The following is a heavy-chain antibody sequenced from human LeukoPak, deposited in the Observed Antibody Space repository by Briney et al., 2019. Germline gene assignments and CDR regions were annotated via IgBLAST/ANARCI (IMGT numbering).Heavy chain of an antibody. V-gene: IGHV3-30*03. Sequence: GGSLRLSCAASGFTVSSNYMSWVRQAPGKGLEWVAFISSDGSNKYEDSVKGRFTISRDNSKNTLYLQMNSLRAEDTAVYYCDPHDSSSQFWGQGTLVTVSS. D-gene: IGHD6-6*01. CDR2: ISSDGSNK. CDR3: DPHDSSSQF. CDR1: GFTVSSNY. J-gene: IGHJ4*02.